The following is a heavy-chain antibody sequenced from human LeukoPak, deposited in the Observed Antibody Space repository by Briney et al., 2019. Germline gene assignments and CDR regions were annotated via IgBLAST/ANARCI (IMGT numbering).Heavy chain of an antibody. D-gene: IGHD4-17*01. CDR2: IYYSGST. CDR1: GGSISSSSYY. J-gene: IGHJ4*02. Sequence: PSETLSLTCTVSGGSISSSSYYWGWIRQPPGKGLEWIGSIYYSGSTYYNPSLKSRVAISVDTSKNQFSLKLSSVTAADTAVYYCATDYGSYWGQGTLVTVSS. CDR3: ATDYGSY. V-gene: IGHV4-39*07.